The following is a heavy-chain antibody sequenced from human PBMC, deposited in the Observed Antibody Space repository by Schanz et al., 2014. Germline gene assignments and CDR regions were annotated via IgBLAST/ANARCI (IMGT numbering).Heavy chain of an antibody. V-gene: IGHV3-30-3*01. Sequence: QVQMVESGGGVVQPGRSLRLSCAASGFTLSNSDMHWVRQAPGKGLEWVAVISYDGRNKYYADSVKGRFTISRDNSRNTLYLQMNSERTEDTAVYYCARDLEGYDGGSRGFDPWGQGTLVTVSS. J-gene: IGHJ5*02. D-gene: IGHD2-15*01. CDR1: GFTLSNSD. CDR2: ISYDGRNK. CDR3: ARDLEGYDGGSRGFDP.